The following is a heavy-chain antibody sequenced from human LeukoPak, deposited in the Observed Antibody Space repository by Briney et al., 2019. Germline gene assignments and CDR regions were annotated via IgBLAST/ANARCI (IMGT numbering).Heavy chain of an antibody. Sequence: GGSLRLSCAASGFTVSNNFMSWVRQAPGKGLEWVSVIYSGGSTYYADSVKGRFTISRDNSKNTLYLRMHSLRAEDTAVYYCARDSPQNTVIDYWGQGTLVTVSS. CDR2: IYSGGST. V-gene: IGHV3-66*01. CDR3: ARDSPQNTVIDY. D-gene: IGHD2/OR15-2a*01. J-gene: IGHJ4*02. CDR1: GFTVSNNF.